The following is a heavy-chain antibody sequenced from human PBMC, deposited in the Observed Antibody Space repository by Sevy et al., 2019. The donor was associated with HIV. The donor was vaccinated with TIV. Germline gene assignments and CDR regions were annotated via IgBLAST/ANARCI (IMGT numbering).Heavy chain of an antibody. V-gene: IGHV7-4-1*02. CDR3: ARDLYSDSSAYSDY. Sequence: ASVKVSCKASGYTFSSYAMNWVRQAPGQGLEWMGWINTNTGNPTYAQGFTGRFVFSLDTSVSTAYLQISSLKAEDTAVYYCARDLYSDSSAYSDYWGQGTLVTVSS. D-gene: IGHD3-22*01. CDR2: INTNTGNP. J-gene: IGHJ4*02. CDR1: GYTFSSYA.